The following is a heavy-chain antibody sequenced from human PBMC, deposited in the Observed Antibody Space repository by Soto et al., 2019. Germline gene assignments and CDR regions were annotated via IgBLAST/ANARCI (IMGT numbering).Heavy chain of an antibody. J-gene: IGHJ6*03. CDR2: IYYSGST. V-gene: IGHV4-59*08. CDR3: ARLKGYCSSTSCYFGNYYYCYMDV. Sequence: QVQLQESGPGLVKPSETLSLTCTVSGGSISSYYWSWIRQPPGKGLEWIGYIYYSGSTNYNPSLKSRVNISVDTSKNQFSLKLSSVTAADTAVYYCARLKGYCSSTSCYFGNYYYCYMDVWGKGTTVTVSS. CDR1: GGSISSYY. D-gene: IGHD2-2*01.